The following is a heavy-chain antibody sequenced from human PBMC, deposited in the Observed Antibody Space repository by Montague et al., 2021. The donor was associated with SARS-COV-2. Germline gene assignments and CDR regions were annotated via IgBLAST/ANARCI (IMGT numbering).Heavy chain of an antibody. V-gene: IGHV4-31*03. CDR3: ARDSSWTPFDF. D-gene: IGHD3/OR15-3a*01. J-gene: IGHJ4*02. CDR1: GDSISSGGYY. Sequence: TLSLTCTVSGDSISSGGYYWSWVRQHPGEGLEWIGYISYSGDTYYTPSLKSRITMSVDTSNNQFSLKLRSVTAADTAVYYCARDSSWTPFDFWGQGTLVTVSS. CDR2: ISYSGDT.